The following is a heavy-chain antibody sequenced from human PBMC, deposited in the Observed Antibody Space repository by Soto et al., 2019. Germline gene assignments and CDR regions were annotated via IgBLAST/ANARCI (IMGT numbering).Heavy chain of an antibody. CDR1: GGSFGSSAYY. V-gene: IGHV4-39*01. J-gene: IGHJ5*02. Sequence: PSETLSLTCTVSGGSFGSSAYYWVWIRRAPGKGLEWIGSINSSGSTFSNPSLKSRVTLSVDTSKNQFSLKLISVTAADTALYYCSRRAPEGFDPWGQGTLVTVSS. CDR2: INSSGST. CDR3: SRRAPEGFDP.